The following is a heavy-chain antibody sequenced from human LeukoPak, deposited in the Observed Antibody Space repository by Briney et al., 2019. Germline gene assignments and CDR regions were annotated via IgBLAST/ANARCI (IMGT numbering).Heavy chain of an antibody. Sequence: TSETLSLTCTVSGGSISSYYWSWIRQPAGKGLEWIGRIYTSGSTNYNPSLKSRVTMSVDTSKNQFSLKLSSVTAADTAVYYCARDWHDYGGNSFDYWGQGTLVTVSS. V-gene: IGHV4-4*07. J-gene: IGHJ4*02. D-gene: IGHD4-23*01. CDR3: ARDWHDYGGNSFDY. CDR1: GGSISSYY. CDR2: IYTSGST.